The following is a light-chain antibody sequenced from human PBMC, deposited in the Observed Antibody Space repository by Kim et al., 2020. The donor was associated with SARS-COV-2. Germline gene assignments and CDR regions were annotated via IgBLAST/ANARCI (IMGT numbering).Light chain of an antibody. CDR2: GDD. Sequence: ELTQPPSVSGTPGQRVTISCSGSSSSIGDHPVSWYQQLPGTAPKLLIYGDDQRPSGVPDRFSGSKSGTSASLVISGLQSGDDADYFCATWVDSLYGRVFGGGTQLTVL. CDR1: SSSIGDHP. CDR3: ATWVDSLYGRV. J-gene: IGLJ3*02. V-gene: IGLV1-44*01.